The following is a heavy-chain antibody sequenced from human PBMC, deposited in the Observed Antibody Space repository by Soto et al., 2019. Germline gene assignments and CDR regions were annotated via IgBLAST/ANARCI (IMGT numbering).Heavy chain of an antibody. Sequence: ETLSLTCTVSGGASNNRYWSWIRQPPGKGLEWIGYIYYTGSTNYNPSLKSRVTISVDTSKNQFSLKLSSVTAADTAVYYCARGGGYCSGGSCYPRYYYYYMDVWGKGTTVTVSS. CDR2: IYYTGST. CDR3: ARGGGYCSGGSCYPRYYYYYMDV. V-gene: IGHV4-59*11. J-gene: IGHJ6*03. CDR1: GGASNNRY. D-gene: IGHD2-15*01.